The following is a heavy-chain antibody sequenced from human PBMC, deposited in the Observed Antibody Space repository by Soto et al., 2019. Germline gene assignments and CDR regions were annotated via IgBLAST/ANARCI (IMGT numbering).Heavy chain of an antibody. CDR3: ARGPSGDKVDS. D-gene: IGHD7-27*01. CDR1: GGSISTVDXW. Sequence: SETLSLTCTVSGGSISTVDXWWSWIRQSPDMGLEWIGHIYDGGRTYNNPSLESRVTMSVDTSKSQLSLTLSSVSAADTAVYYCARGPSGDKVDSWGQGTLVTVSS. J-gene: IGHJ4*02. V-gene: IGHV4-30-4*01. CDR2: IYDGGRT.